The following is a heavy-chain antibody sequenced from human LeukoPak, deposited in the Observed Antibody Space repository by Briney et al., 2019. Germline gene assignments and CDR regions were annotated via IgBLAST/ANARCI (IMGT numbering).Heavy chain of an antibody. CDR2: ISSSSSYI. CDR3: ARDSSAAADDY. V-gene: IGHV3-21*01. J-gene: IGHJ4*02. CDR1: GFTFSSYE. D-gene: IGHD6-13*01. Sequence: GGSLRLSCAASGFTFSSYEMNWVRQAPGKGLEWVSSISSSSSYIYYADSVKGRFTISRDNAKNSLYLQMNSLRAEDTAVYYCARDSSAAADDYWGQGTLVTVSS.